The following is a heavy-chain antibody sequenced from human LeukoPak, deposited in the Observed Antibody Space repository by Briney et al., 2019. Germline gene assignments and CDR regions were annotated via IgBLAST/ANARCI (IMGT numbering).Heavy chain of an antibody. CDR3: AKGGDSSGYYYGFDY. J-gene: IGHJ4*02. CDR2: ISSSGSTI. CDR1: GFTFSDYY. V-gene: IGHV3-11*01. Sequence: GGSLRLSCAASGFTFSDYYMSWIRQAPGKGLEWVSYISSSGSTIYYADSVKGRFTISRDNSKNSLYLQMNSLRTEDTALYYCAKGGDSSGYYYGFDYWGQGTLVTVSS. D-gene: IGHD3-22*01.